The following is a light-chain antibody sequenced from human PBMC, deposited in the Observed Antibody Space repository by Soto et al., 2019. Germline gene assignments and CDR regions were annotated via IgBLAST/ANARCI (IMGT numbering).Light chain of an antibody. CDR2: SNN. CDR3: AAWDDSLNGHV. CDR1: NSNIGSNS. V-gene: IGLV1-44*01. J-gene: IGLJ3*02. Sequence: QSALTQSPSASGTPGRRVTISCSGSNSNIGSNSVNWYQQLPGTAPKLLIYSNNQRPSGVPDRFSGSRSATSASLAISGLQSEDEADYYCAAWDDSLNGHVFGGGTKLTVL.